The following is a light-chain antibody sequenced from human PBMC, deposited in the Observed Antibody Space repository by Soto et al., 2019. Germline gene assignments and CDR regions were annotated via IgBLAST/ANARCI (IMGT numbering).Light chain of an antibody. CDR3: QQRSSWPWT. J-gene: IGKJ1*01. CDR1: QSVSSY. Sequence: EIVLTQSPATLSLSPGERATLSCIASQSVSSYFTWYQQKPGQAPRLLIYDASRRATGIPARFSGSGSGTDFTLAISSLEPEDFAVYYCQQRSSWPWTFGQGTKVDIK. CDR2: DAS. V-gene: IGKV3-11*01.